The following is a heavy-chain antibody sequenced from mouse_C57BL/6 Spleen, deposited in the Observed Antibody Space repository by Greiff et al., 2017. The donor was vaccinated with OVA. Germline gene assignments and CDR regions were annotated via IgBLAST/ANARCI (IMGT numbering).Heavy chain of an antibody. CDR2: IYPGGGNN. CDR1: GYTFTNYW. D-gene: IGHD2-2*01. J-gene: IGHJ3*01. CDR3: ARSGYGYEFAY. V-gene: IGHV1-63*01. Sequence: VQLQQSGAELVRPGTSVKMSCKASGYTFTNYWIGWAKQRPGHGLEWIGDIYPGGGNNNYNEKFKGKATLTADKSSSTAYMQFSSLTSEDSAIYYCARSGYGYEFAYWGQGTLVTVSA.